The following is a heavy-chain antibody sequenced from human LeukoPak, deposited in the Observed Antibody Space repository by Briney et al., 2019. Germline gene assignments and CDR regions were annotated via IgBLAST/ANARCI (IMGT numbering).Heavy chain of an antibody. V-gene: IGHV5-51*01. CDR2: IYPGDSDT. J-gene: IGHJ4*02. CDR3: ARFPFTFGGVPYYFDY. Sequence: GESLKIYCKGSGYSFTSYWIGWVRQMPGKGLEWMGIIYPGDSDTRYSPSFQGQVTISADKSIITAYLQWSSLKASDTAMYYCARFPFTFGGVPYYFDYWGQGTLVTVSS. CDR1: GYSFTSYW. D-gene: IGHD3-16*01.